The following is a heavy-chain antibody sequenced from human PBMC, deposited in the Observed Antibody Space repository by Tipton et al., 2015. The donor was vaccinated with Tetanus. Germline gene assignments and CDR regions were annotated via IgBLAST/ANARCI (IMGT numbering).Heavy chain of an antibody. CDR3: ATGGDHCSSTSCPPYYYYGMDV. J-gene: IGHJ6*02. CDR2: IWYDGSNK. V-gene: IGHV3-33*01. D-gene: IGHD2-2*01. Sequence: FLRLSCAASGFTFSSYGMHWVRQAPGKGLEWVAVIWYDGSNKYYADSVKGRFTISRDNSKNTLYLQMNSLRAEDTAVYYCATGGDHCSSTSCPPYYYYGMDVWGQGTTVTVSS. CDR1: GFTFSSYG.